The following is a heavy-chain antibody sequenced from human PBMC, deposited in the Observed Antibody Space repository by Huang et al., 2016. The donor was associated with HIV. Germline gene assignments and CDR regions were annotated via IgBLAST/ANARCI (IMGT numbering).Heavy chain of an antibody. CDR1: GGSFSCYY. J-gene: IGHJ4*02. CDR2: ITHSGST. V-gene: IGHV4-34*01. Sequence: QVQLHQWGAGLLKPSETLSLTCAVYGGSFSCYYWSWIRQPPGKGLEWIGEITHSGSTNYNPSLKSRVTISEETSKNQFSLKLSSVTAADTAVYYCARAPHYGSGSYYYWGQGTLVTVSS. D-gene: IGHD3-10*01. CDR3: ARAPHYGSGSYYY.